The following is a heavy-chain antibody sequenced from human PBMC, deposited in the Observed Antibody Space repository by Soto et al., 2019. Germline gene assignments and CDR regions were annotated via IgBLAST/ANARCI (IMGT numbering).Heavy chain of an antibody. Sequence: GESLKISCKGSGYGFTSYWIGWVRQMPGRGLEWMGIIYPGDSNTRYSPSFQGQVTISADKSISTAYLQWSSLKASDTAMYYCARFKYSGNYYFDYWGQGTLVTVSS. CDR3: ARFKYSGNYYFDY. V-gene: IGHV5-51*01. CDR2: IYPGDSNT. CDR1: GYGFTSYW. D-gene: IGHD1-26*01. J-gene: IGHJ4*02.